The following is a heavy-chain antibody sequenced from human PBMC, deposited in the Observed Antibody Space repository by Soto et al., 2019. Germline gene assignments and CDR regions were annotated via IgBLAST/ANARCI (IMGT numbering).Heavy chain of an antibody. CDR1: GFTLSNTG. CDR3: ARDVGGAPFDY. V-gene: IGHV3-33*01. Sequence: SGGSLRLSCAASGFTLSNTGMHWVRQAPGKGLEWVAVLWNEGHNIYYADSVKGRFTISIDKYKNMLYLQMDSLRVEDTAVYYCARDVGGAPFDYWGQGTLVTVSS. J-gene: IGHJ4*02. D-gene: IGHD1-26*01. CDR2: LWNEGHNI.